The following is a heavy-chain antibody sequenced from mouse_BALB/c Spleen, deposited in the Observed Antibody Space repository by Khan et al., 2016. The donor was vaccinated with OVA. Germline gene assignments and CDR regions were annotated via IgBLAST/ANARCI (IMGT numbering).Heavy chain of an antibody. J-gene: IGHJ2*01. CDR3: TRNGFGNYESWDY. V-gene: IGHV1-5*01. CDR2: IYPGHSDT. CDR1: GYTFTNYW. Sequence: VQLKQSGTVLARPGASVKMSCKGSGYTFTNYWMHWVKQRPGQGLEWIGVIYPGHSDTNYNQKFKGKAKLTAVTATSTAYSELNGLTNEDSAVYYCTRNGFGNYESWDYWGQGTTLTVSP. D-gene: IGHD2-1*01.